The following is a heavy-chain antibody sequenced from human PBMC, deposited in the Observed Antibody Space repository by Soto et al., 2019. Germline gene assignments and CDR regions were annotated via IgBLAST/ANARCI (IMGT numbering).Heavy chain of an antibody. D-gene: IGHD3-3*01. CDR1: GDSITSIYY. CDR2: IYYSAST. J-gene: IGHJ5*02. CDR3: ARSNARITIFGVVISNWFDP. Sequence: SETLSLTCAVSGDSITSIYYWRWTRQPPGEGLEWIGYIYYSASTYYNPSRKSRVTISVDTSKNQFSLKLSSVTAADTAVYYCARSNARITIFGVVISNWFDPWGQGTLVTVSS. V-gene: IGHV4-30-4*01.